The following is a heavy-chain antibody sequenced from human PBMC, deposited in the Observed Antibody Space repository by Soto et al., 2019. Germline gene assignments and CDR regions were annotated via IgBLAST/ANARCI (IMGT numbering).Heavy chain of an antibody. J-gene: IGHJ4*02. CDR1: GFTFSSYA. V-gene: IGHV3-30-3*01. CDR3: ARGAEQFRWDRVMFLDY. D-gene: IGHD1-26*01. Sequence: QVQLVESGGGVVQPGRSLRLSCAASGFTFSSYAMHWVRQAPGKGLEWVAVISFDGSNKYYADSVKGRFTISRDNSKNTRYLQMNSLRAEDTAVYYSARGAEQFRWDRVMFLDYWGQGTLVTVSS. CDR2: ISFDGSNK.